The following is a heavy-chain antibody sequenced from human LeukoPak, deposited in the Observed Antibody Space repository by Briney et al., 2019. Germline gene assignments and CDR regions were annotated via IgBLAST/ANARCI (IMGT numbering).Heavy chain of an antibody. CDR3: ARLHRGMDV. Sequence: GGSLRLSCVASEFTLNNCGVNWVRQAPGKGLEWVSYMSDSGSTIYYADSVKGRFTISRDNAKNSLSLQMNSLSHEDTAVYFCARLHRGMDVWGQGTTVTVSS. V-gene: IGHV3-48*02. CDR1: EFTLNNCG. J-gene: IGHJ6*02. CDR2: MSDSGSTI.